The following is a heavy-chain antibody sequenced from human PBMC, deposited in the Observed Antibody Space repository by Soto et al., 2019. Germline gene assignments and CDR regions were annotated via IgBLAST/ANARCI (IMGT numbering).Heavy chain of an antibody. Sequence: SETLSLTCTVSGGSISSSSYYRGWIRQPPGKGLEWIGSIYYSGSTYYNPSLKSRVTISVDTSKNQFSLKLSSVTAADTAVYYCARDPITMVRGVISKYYYYGMDVWGQGTTVTVSS. CDR2: IYYSGST. CDR3: ARDPITMVRGVISKYYYYGMDV. D-gene: IGHD3-10*01. V-gene: IGHV4-39*01. CDR1: GGSISSSSYY. J-gene: IGHJ6*02.